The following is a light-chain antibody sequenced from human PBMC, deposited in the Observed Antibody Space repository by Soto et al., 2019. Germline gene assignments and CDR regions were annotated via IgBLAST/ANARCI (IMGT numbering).Light chain of an antibody. V-gene: IGLV2-14*01. Sequence: QSALTQPASVSGSPGQSITIPCTGTSSDVGGYNYVSWYQQHPGKAPKLIIYELINRPSGVSNRFSGSKSGNTASLTISGLQAEDEADYYCNSYTSKSTGVFGTGTKVTVL. CDR3: NSYTSKSTGV. CDR2: ELI. J-gene: IGLJ1*01. CDR1: SSDVGGYNY.